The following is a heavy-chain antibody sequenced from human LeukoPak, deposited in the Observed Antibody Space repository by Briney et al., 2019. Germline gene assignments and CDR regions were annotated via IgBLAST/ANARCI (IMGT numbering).Heavy chain of an antibody. J-gene: IGHJ4*02. V-gene: IGHV3-23*01. Sequence: GGSLRLSCAASGFTFSSYAMSWVRQAPGKGLEWVSAISGSGGSTYYADSVRGRFTISRDNSKNTMYLQMNSLRAEDTAVYYCAKDTLSGDYVDYWGQGTMVTVSS. D-gene: IGHD4-17*01. CDR3: AKDTLSGDYVDY. CDR1: GFTFSSYA. CDR2: ISGSGGST.